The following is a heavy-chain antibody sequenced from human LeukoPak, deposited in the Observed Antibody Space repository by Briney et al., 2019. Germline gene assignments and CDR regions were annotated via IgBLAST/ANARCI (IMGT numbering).Heavy chain of an antibody. CDR2: IRGRGGST. Sequence: PGGSLRLSCAGSGITLSNQGMSWARQAPGKGLEWVAGIRGRGGSTSYADSVKGRFTISRDNPMNTLYLQMNSLRPGDTAVYLCAKRGVVMPVILVGFHKEAYYFDSWGQGALVTVSS. CDR3: AKRGVVMPVILVGFHKEAYYFDS. V-gene: IGHV3-23*01. CDR1: GITLSNQG. D-gene: IGHD3-22*01. J-gene: IGHJ4*02.